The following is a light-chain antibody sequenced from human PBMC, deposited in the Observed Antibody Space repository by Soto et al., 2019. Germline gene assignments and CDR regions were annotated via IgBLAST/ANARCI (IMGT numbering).Light chain of an antibody. CDR3: AAWDDSLNGRV. Sequence: QLVLTQPPSASGTPGQRVTISCSGSSSNIGSNTVNWYQQLPGTAPKLLIYSNNQRPSGVHDRFSGSKSGTSASLAISGLQSEDEADYYCAAWDDSLNGRVFGGGTKLTVL. J-gene: IGLJ3*02. CDR2: SNN. V-gene: IGLV1-44*01. CDR1: SSNIGSNT.